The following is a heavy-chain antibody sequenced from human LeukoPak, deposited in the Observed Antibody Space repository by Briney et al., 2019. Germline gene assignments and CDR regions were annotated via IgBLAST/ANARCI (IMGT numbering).Heavy chain of an antibody. CDR3: ARSRLHYDSSGYFNFDY. D-gene: IGHD3-22*01. Sequence: SVKVSCKASGGTFSSYAISWARQAPGQGLEWMGGIIPIFGTANYAQKFQGRVTITADESTSTAYMELSSLRSEDTAVYYCARSRLHYDSSGYFNFDYWGQGTLVTVSS. CDR1: GGTFSSYA. J-gene: IGHJ4*02. V-gene: IGHV1-69*13. CDR2: IIPIFGTA.